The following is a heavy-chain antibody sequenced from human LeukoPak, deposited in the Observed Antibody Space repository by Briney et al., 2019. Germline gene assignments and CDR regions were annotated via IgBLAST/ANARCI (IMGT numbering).Heavy chain of an antibody. Sequence: GESLKISCKGSGYSFTSYWIGWVRQMPGKGLEWMGIIYPGDSDTRYSPSFQGQATISADKSISTAYLQWSSLKASDTAMYYCARGRITMVRGVDYWGQGTLVTVSS. J-gene: IGHJ4*02. CDR3: ARGRITMVRGVDY. CDR2: IYPGDSDT. V-gene: IGHV5-51*01. D-gene: IGHD3-10*01. CDR1: GYSFTSYW.